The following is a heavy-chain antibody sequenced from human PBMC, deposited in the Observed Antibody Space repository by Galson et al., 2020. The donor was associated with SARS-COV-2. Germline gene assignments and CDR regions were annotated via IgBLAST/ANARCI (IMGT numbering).Heavy chain of an antibody. J-gene: IGHJ5*02. CDR1: GGSISSSSYY. Sequence: ETSETLSLTCTVSGGSISSSSYYWGWIRQPPGKGLEWIGSIYYSGSTYYNPSLKSRVTISVDTSKNQFSLKLSSVTAAATAVYYCARTPISSITIFGVVSRGNWFDPWGQGTLVTVSS. V-gene: IGHV4-39*01. CDR2: IYYSGST. D-gene: IGHD3-3*01. CDR3: ARTPISSITIFGVVSRGNWFDP.